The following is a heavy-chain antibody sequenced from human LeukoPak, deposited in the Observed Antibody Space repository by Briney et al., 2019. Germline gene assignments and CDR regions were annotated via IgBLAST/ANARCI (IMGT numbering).Heavy chain of an antibody. V-gene: IGHV4-4*07. CDR2: IYTSGST. D-gene: IGHD1-26*01. J-gene: IGHJ3*02. CDR3: VRGFPPYSGSYPLAFDI. Sequence: PSETLSLTCTVSGGSISTYYWSWIRRPAGKGLEWIGRIYTSGSTNYNPSLKSRVTMSVDTSKNQFSLRLTSVTAADTAVYYCVRGFPPYSGSYPLAFDIWGQGTMVTVSS. CDR1: GGSISTYY.